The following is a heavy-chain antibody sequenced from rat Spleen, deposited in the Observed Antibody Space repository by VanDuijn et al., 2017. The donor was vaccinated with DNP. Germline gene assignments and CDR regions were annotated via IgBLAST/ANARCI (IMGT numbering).Heavy chain of an antibody. CDR2: ISYSGGT. D-gene: IGHD3-8*01. J-gene: IGHJ2*01. V-gene: IGHV3-1*01. CDR1: GYSITSNY. CDR3: VRGHPPRGFDY. Sequence: EVQLQESGSGLVKPSQSLSLTCSVTGYSITSNYWGWIRKFPGNKMEYIGHISYSGGTNYNPSLKGRISITRDTSKNQFFLQLNSVTTEDTATYYSVRGHPPRGFDYWGQGVMVTVSS.